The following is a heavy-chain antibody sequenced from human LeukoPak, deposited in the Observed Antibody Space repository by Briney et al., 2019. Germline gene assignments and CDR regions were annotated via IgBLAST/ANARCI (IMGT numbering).Heavy chain of an antibody. J-gene: IGHJ6*02. Sequence: SETLSLTCTVSGGPISSYYWSCIRQPAGKGLEWIGRIYTSGSTSYNPSLKSRVTMSVDTSKNQFSLKLSSLTAADTAVYYCARDFFNYYGSGSYSIHGMDVWGQGITVIVSS. CDR3: ARDFFNYYGSGSYSIHGMDV. CDR1: GGPISSYY. V-gene: IGHV4-4*07. D-gene: IGHD3-10*01. CDR2: IYTSGST.